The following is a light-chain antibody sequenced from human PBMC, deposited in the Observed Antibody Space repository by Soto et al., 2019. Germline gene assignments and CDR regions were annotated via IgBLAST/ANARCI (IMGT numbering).Light chain of an antibody. CDR3: QQYGSSPG. CDR1: QSVSSSY. J-gene: IGKJ4*01. Sequence: EIVLTQSPGTLSLSPGERATLSCRASQSVSSSYLAWYQQKPGQAPRLLIYGASSRATGIPDRFSGSGSGTDFTLTISRLEPEDFAVYYCQQYGSSPGFGGGTRWIS. V-gene: IGKV3-20*01. CDR2: GAS.